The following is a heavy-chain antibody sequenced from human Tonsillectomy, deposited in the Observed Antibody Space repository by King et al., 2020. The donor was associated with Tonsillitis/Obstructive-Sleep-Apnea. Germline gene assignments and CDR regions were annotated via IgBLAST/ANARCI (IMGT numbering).Heavy chain of an antibody. CDR2: ISPYNGDT. Sequence: QLVQSGAEVKKPGASVKVSCKASGYTFNSYGISWVRQAPGQGLEWMGWISPYNGDTNYAQKLKGRVTMTTGTSTSTAYMELRSLGSDDTAVYYCARDSMSHYYDSSGYYSFDYWGQGTLVTVSS. J-gene: IGHJ4*02. D-gene: IGHD3-22*01. CDR1: GYTFNSYG. CDR3: ARDSMSHYYDSSGYYSFDY. V-gene: IGHV1-18*01.